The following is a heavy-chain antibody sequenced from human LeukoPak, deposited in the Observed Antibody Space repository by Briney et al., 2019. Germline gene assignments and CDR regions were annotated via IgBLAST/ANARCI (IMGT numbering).Heavy chain of an antibody. CDR1: GFTFSSYG. CDR2: IRYDGRNK. D-gene: IGHD3-22*01. CDR3: ARGSSGIDF. V-gene: IGHV3-30*02. J-gene: IGHJ4*02. Sequence: GGSLRLSCAASGFTFSSYGMQWVRQAPGKGLEWVSFIRYDGRNKYYTDSVKGRFSISRDNSRNTLYLQMDSLSSEDTAVYYCARGSSGIDFWGQGTLVTVSS.